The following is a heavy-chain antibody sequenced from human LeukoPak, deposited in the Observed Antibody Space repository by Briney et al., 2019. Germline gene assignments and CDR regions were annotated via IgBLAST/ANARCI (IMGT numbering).Heavy chain of an antibody. J-gene: IGHJ4*02. Sequence: GGSLRLSCAASGFTFSTYWMHWVRQAPGKGLVWVARIKGDGGSTIYADSVKGRFTISRDNSKNTLYLQTSSLRAEDTAVYYCARASTTVPNLLDHWGRGTLVTVSS. V-gene: IGHV3-74*01. CDR1: GFTFSTYW. CDR3: ARASTTVPNLLDH. D-gene: IGHD4-17*01. CDR2: IKGDGGST.